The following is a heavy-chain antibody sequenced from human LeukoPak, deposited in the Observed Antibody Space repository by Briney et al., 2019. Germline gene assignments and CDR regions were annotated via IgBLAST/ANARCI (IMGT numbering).Heavy chain of an antibody. J-gene: IGHJ4*02. CDR3: ARGGLYDYVWGSYRYYFDY. Sequence: PSETLSLTCAVHGGSFSGYCWSWIRQPPGKGLEWIGEINHSGSTNYNPSLKSRVTISVDTSKNQFSLKLSSVTAADTAVYYCARGGLYDYVWGSYRYYFDYWGQGTLVTVSS. V-gene: IGHV4-34*01. D-gene: IGHD3-16*02. CDR1: GGSFSGYC. CDR2: INHSGST.